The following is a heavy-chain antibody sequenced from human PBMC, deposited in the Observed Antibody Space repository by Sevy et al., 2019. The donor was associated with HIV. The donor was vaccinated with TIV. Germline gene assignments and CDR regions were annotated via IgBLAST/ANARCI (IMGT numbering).Heavy chain of an antibody. CDR3: ARVGMVATAYFDY. CDR1: GGSFSGYY. D-gene: IGHD5-12*01. CDR2: INHSGST. J-gene: IGHJ4*02. V-gene: IGHV4-34*01. Sequence: SETLSLTCAVYGGSFSGYYWSWIRQPPGKGLEWIGEINHSGSTNYNPSLKSRVTISVDTSKNQFSLKLSSVTAADTAVYYCARVGMVATAYFDYWGQGILVTVSS.